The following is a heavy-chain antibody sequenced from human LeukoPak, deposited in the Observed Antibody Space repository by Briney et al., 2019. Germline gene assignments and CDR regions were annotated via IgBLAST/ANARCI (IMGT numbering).Heavy chain of an antibody. D-gene: IGHD3-22*01. V-gene: IGHV1-18*01. CDR2: ISAYNGNT. CDR1: GYTFTSYG. Sequence: GASVKVSCKASGYTFTSYGISWVRQAPGQGLEWMGWISAYNGNTNYAQKLQGRVTMTTDTSTSTAYMELRSLRSDDTAVYYCARVADYYDSSGYSSYFDYWGQGTLDTVSS. CDR3: ARVADYYDSSGYSSYFDY. J-gene: IGHJ4*02.